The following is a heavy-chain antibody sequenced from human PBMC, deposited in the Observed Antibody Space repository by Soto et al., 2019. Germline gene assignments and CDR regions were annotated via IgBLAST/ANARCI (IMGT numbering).Heavy chain of an antibody. V-gene: IGHV4-34*01. D-gene: IGHD2-2*01. CDR2: INHSGST. Sequence: SETLSLTCAVYGWSFSGYYWSGIRQPPGKGLEWIGEINHSGSTNYNPSLKSRVTISVDTSKNQFSLKLSSVTAADTAVYYCARGRAGRYCSSTSCQASPQRSYYYYYYMDVWGKGTTVS. J-gene: IGHJ6*03. CDR1: GWSFSGYY. CDR3: ARGRAGRYCSSTSCQASPQRSYYYYYYMDV.